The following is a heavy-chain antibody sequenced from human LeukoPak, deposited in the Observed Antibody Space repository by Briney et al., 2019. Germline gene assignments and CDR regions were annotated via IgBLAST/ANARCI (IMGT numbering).Heavy chain of an antibody. D-gene: IGHD6-19*01. CDR2: IWYDGSNK. Sequence: GGSLRLSCAASGFTFSTYGIHWVRQAPGKGLEWVAVIWYDGSNKYYADSVKGRFTISRDNSKNTLDLQMNSLRAEDTAVYYCARAKDNSGRDGFDIWGQGTMVTVSS. V-gene: IGHV3-33*01. CDR3: ARAKDNSGRDGFDI. CDR1: GFTFSTYG. J-gene: IGHJ3*02.